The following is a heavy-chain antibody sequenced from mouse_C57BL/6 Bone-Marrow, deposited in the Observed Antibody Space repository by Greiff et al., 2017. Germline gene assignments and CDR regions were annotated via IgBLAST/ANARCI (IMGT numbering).Heavy chain of an antibody. J-gene: IGHJ3*01. V-gene: IGHV1-53*01. CDR3: ARWDYDYDEAWFAY. CDR2: INPSNGGT. Sequence: QVQLKQPGTELVKPGASVKLSCKASGYTFTSYWMHWVKQRPGQGLEWIGNINPSNGGTNYKEKFKSKATLTVDKSSSTAYMQLSSLTSEDSAVYYCARWDYDYDEAWFAYWGQGTLVTVSA. D-gene: IGHD2-4*01. CDR1: GYTFTSYW.